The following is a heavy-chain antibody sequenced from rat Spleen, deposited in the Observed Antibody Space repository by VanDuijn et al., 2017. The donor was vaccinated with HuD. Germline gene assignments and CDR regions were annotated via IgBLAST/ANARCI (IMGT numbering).Heavy chain of an antibody. V-gene: IGHV5-31*01. CDR1: GFTFNNYW. CDR2: IINTGGST. Sequence: EVQLVESGGGLVQPGRSLKLSCVASGFTFNNYWMTWVRQAPGKGLEWVASIINTGGSTYYPDSVKGRFTISRDNAKSTLYLQMNSLRSEDTATYYCTRTHTMGSRFAYWGQGTLVTVSS. J-gene: IGHJ3*01. D-gene: IGHD1-9*01. CDR3: TRTHTMGSRFAY.